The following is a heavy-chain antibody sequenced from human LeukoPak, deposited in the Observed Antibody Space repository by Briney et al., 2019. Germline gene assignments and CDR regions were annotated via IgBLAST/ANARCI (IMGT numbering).Heavy chain of an antibody. CDR1: GYSISSGYY. J-gene: IGHJ3*02. Sequence: TSETLSLTCTVSGYSISSGYYWGWIRQPAGKGLEWIGRSSSSGSTNYNPSLKSRVTISVDTSKNQFSLKLSSVTAADTAVYFCARGPYSYDSSGAFDIWGQGTMVTVSS. CDR3: ARGPYSYDSSGAFDI. CDR2: SSSSGST. D-gene: IGHD3-22*01. V-gene: IGHV4-38-2*02.